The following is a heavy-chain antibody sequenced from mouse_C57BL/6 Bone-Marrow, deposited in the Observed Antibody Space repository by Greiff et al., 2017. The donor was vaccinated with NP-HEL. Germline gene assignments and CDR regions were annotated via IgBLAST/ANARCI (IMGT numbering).Heavy chain of an antibody. D-gene: IGHD1-1*01. J-gene: IGHJ3*01. CDR3: ARNYGSSHPGWFAY. V-gene: IGHV1-81*01. Sequence: QVQLQQSGAELARPGASVKLSCKASGYTFTSYGISWVKQRTGQGLEWIGEIYPRSGNTYYNEKFKGKATLTADKSSSTAYMELRSLTSEDSAVYFCARNYGSSHPGWFAYWGQGTLVTVSA. CDR1: GYTFTSYG. CDR2: IYPRSGNT.